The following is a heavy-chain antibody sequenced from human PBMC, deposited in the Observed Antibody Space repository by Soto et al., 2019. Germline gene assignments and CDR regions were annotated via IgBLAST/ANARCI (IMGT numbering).Heavy chain of an antibody. CDR1: GFSFDTYA. CDR3: AKLGMTTINRDY. Sequence: EAQLLESGGGLVQPGGSLRVSCAASGFSFDTYAMSWVRQAPGKGLEWGSTISGSGGNTYYADSVKGLFTISRDNSKNILYLQMTSRRAEDTALYYCAKLGMTTINRDYWGQGTQVTVSS. J-gene: IGHJ4*02. D-gene: IGHD5-12*01. V-gene: IGHV3-23*01. CDR2: ISGSGGNT.